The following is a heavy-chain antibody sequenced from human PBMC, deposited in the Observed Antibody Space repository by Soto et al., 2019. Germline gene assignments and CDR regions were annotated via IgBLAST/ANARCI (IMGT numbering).Heavy chain of an antibody. Sequence: EVQLVESGGGLVQPGGSLRLSCLASGFTFSGHAMNWVRQAPGKGLEWISYTSNTGSSTYYADSVKGRFIISRDNARNSLYLLMDSLRVEDTAVYYCARDPYSATTVTIFDYWGQGALVTVSS. CDR3: ARDPYSATTVTIFDY. D-gene: IGHD4-17*01. V-gene: IGHV3-48*01. CDR2: TSNTGSST. J-gene: IGHJ4*02. CDR1: GFTFSGHA.